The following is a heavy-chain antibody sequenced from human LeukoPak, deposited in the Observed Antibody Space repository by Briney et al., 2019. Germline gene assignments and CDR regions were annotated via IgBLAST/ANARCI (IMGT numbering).Heavy chain of an antibody. CDR3: ARGYCTNGVCFNYFDY. Sequence: GGSLRLSCAASGFTFSSYAMHWVRQAPGKGLEWVAVITYDGSNKYYADSVKGRFTISRDNSKSTLYLQMNSLRAEDTAVYYCARGYCTNGVCFNYFDYWGQGTLVTVSS. V-gene: IGHV3-30-3*01. J-gene: IGHJ4*02. CDR1: GFTFSSYA. CDR2: ITYDGSNK. D-gene: IGHD2-8*01.